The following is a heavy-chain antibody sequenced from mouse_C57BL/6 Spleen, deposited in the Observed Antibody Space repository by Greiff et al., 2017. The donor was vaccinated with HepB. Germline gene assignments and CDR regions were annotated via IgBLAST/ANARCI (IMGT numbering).Heavy chain of an antibody. CDR3: ARSFYGSSYEGFDV. J-gene: IGHJ1*03. D-gene: IGHD1-1*01. Sequence: QVQLQQPGAELVTPGASVKLSCKASGYTFTSYWMHWVKQRPGQGLEWIGEIDPSDSYTNYNQKFKGKSTLTVDKSSSTAYMQLSSLTSEDSAVYYCARSFYGSSYEGFDVWGTGTTVTVSS. CDR2: IDPSDSYT. CDR1: GYTFTSYW. V-gene: IGHV1-69*01.